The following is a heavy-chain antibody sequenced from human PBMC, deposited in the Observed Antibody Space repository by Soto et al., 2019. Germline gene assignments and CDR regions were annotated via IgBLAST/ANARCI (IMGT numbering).Heavy chain of an antibody. J-gene: IGHJ6*02. CDR1: GFTFSSYW. CDR2: INPDGSTT. Sequence: PGGSLRLSCAASGFTFSSYWMHWVRQPPGEGLMWVSRINPDGSTTSYADSVKGRFTISRDNAKNTLYLQMNSLRVEDTAVYYCASVPTTVTTPGMDVWGQGTTVTVSS. V-gene: IGHV3-74*01. D-gene: IGHD4-4*01. CDR3: ASVPTTVTTPGMDV.